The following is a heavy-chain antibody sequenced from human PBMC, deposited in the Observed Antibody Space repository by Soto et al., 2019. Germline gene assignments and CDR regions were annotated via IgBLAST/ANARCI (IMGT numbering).Heavy chain of an antibody. J-gene: IGHJ4*02. CDR1: GYTFTSYY. CDR3: ARDLVEVGATTGFDY. D-gene: IGHD1-26*01. V-gene: IGHV1-46*01. CDR2: INPSGGST. Sequence: ASVKVSCKASGYTFTSYYTHWVRQAPGQGLEWMGIINPSGGSTSYAQKFQGRVTMTRDTSTSTVYMELSSLRSEDTAVYYCARDLVEVGATTGFDYWGQGTLVTVSS.